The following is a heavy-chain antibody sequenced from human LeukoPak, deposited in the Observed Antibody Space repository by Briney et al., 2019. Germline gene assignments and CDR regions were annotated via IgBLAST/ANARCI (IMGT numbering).Heavy chain of an antibody. CDR3: ATEQWLVRGPFDY. V-gene: IGHV3-21*01. Sequence: GGSLRLSCAASGSTFSTYNMNWVRQAPGKGLEWVSSISSSARYKYYADSVKGRFTISRDNAKNSLFLQMNSLRAEDTAIYYCATEQWLVRGPFDYWGQGTLVTVSS. CDR2: ISSSARYK. D-gene: IGHD6-19*01. J-gene: IGHJ4*02. CDR1: GSTFSTYN.